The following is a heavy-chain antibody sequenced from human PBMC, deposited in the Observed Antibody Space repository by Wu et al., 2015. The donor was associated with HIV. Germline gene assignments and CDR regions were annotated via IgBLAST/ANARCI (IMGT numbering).Heavy chain of an antibody. D-gene: IGHD3-22*01. CDR2: VIPMFHTT. J-gene: IGHJ5*02. Sequence: QVQLVQSGAEVKKPGSSVKVSCKASGGTFTNYAISWLRQAPGQGLEWMGGVIPMFHTTNYAQKFQGRVTITADGSTNTAYMELSGLRPDDTAVYFCARGGRITMITVVSDNSWNQGWFDPVGPGTPWSPSPQ. CDR3: ARGGRITMITVVSDNSWNQGWFDP. V-gene: IGHV1-69*12. CDR1: GGTFTNYA.